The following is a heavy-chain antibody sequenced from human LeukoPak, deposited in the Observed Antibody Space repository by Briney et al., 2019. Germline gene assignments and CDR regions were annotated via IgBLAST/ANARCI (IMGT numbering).Heavy chain of an antibody. CDR1: GASINGYY. CDR3: AKGSSRVTRRYYFDF. V-gene: IGHV4-4*07. D-gene: IGHD2-2*01. CDR2: LYSDGTT. Sequence: SESPSLTCTVSGASINGYYWTWGLRPADEGLEWIGRLYSDGTTYYNPSLKSRVTMSVDTSKNQFSLKLRSVTAADTAIYYCAKGSSRVTRRYYFDFWGQGALVTVSS. J-gene: IGHJ4*02.